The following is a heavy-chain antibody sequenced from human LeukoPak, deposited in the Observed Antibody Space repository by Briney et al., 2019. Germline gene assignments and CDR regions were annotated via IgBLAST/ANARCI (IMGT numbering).Heavy chain of an antibody. CDR1: GYTFRSFG. Sequence: ASVKVSCKASGYTFRSFGISWVRQAPGQGLEWMGWMNPNSGNTGYAQKFQGRVTMTRNTSISTAYMELSSLRSEDTAVYYCARGRRYFGNRKQYYYYYYMDVWGKGTTVTISS. D-gene: IGHD3-9*01. CDR3: ARGRRYFGNRKQYYYYYYMDV. CDR2: MNPNSGNT. V-gene: IGHV1-8*02. J-gene: IGHJ6*03.